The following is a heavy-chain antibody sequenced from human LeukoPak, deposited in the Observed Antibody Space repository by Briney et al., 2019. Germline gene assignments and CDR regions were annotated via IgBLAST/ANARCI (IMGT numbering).Heavy chain of an antibody. CDR3: AKDENYYDSSGYYYFDY. CDR1: GFTFSSYG. D-gene: IGHD3-22*01. V-gene: IGHV3-30*18. CDR2: ISYDGSNK. Sequence: GRSLRPSCAASGFTFSSYGMHWVRQAPGKGLEWVAVISYDGSNKYYADSVKGRFTISRDNSKNTLYLQMNSLRAEDTAVYYCAKDENYYDSSGYYYFDYWGQGTLVTVSS. J-gene: IGHJ4*02.